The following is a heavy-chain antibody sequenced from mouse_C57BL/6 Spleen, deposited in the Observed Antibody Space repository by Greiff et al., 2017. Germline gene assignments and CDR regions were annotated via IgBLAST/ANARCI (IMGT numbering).Heavy chain of an antibody. V-gene: IGHV1-53*01. D-gene: IGHD1-2*01. Sequence: VQLQQPGTELVKPGASVKLSCKASGYTFTSYWMHWVKQRPGQGLEWIGNINPSNGGTNYNEKFKSKATLTVDKSSSTAYMQLSSLTSEDSAVYYCARYETAGMGKNYAMDYWGQGTSVTVSS. J-gene: IGHJ4*01. CDR2: INPSNGGT. CDR1: GYTFTSYW. CDR3: ARYETAGMGKNYAMDY.